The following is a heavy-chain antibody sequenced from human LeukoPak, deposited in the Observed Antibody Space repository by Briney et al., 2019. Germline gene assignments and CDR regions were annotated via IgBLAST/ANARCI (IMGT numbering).Heavy chain of an antibody. Sequence: GGSLRLSCAASGFTVSSNYMSWVRQAPGKGLEWVSVIYSGGSTYYADSVKGRFTISRDNSKNTLYLQMNSLRAEDTAVYYCARDGGSGSYGDYYFDYWGQGTLVTVSS. V-gene: IGHV3-66*01. CDR1: GFTVSSNY. J-gene: IGHJ4*02. D-gene: IGHD1-26*01. CDR3: ARDGGSGSYGDYYFDY. CDR2: IYSGGST.